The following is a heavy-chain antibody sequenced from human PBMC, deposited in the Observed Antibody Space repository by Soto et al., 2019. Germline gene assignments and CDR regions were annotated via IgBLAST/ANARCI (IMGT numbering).Heavy chain of an antibody. CDR2: IWYDGSNK. CDR1: GFTFSRYG. V-gene: IGHV3-33*06. D-gene: IGHD1-1*01. CDR3: AKDRHYNNAFYI. Sequence: QVQLVESGGGVVQPGRSLRLSCGASGFTFSRYGMHWVCQAPGKGLEWGAVIWYDGSNKYYAGSVNGRFTISRDNSKNTLYLQRNSLSAEDTAVYYCAKDRHYNNAFYIWGQGTMVTVSS. J-gene: IGHJ3*02.